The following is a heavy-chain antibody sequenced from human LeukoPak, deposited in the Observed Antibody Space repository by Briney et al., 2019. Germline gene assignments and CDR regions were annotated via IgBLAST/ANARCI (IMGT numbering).Heavy chain of an antibody. V-gene: IGHV1-18*01. Sequence: GASVKVSCKASGYTFTSYGIGWVRQAPGQGLEWMGWISAYNGNTNYAQKLQGRVTMTTDTSTSTAYMELRSLRSDDTAVYYCARILPSYYYDSSGYYWPYYFDYWGQGTLVTVSS. D-gene: IGHD3-22*01. CDR1: GYTFTSYG. CDR2: ISAYNGNT. J-gene: IGHJ4*02. CDR3: ARILPSYYYDSSGYYWPYYFDY.